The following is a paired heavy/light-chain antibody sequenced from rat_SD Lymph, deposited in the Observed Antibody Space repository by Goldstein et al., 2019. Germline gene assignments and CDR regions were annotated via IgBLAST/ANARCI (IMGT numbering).Heavy chain of an antibody. V-gene: IGHV5-34*01. J-gene: IGHJ4*01. D-gene: IGHD1-6*01. CDR2: ISSGSSYI. Sequence: EVQLVESGGGLVQPGRSLKLSCVASGFTFSNYGMNWIRQAPGKGLEWVAYISSGSSYIYYAETVKGRFTISRDNAKNTLYLQMTSLRSEDTALYYCAREGDYVYYGSYYVMDAWGQGASVTVSS. CDR1: GFTFSNYG. CDR3: AREGDYVYYGSYYVMDA.
Light chain of an antibody. CDR2: RAS. V-gene: IGKV3S19*01. Sequence: DIVLTQSPALAVSLGQRATISCRASQSVSISRYNLMHWYQQKPGQQPKLLIYRASNLASGIPARFSGSGSGTDFTLTINPVQADDIATYYCQQSRESPPWTFGGGTKLELK. CDR3: QQSRESPPWT. CDR1: QSVSISRYNL. J-gene: IGKJ1*01.